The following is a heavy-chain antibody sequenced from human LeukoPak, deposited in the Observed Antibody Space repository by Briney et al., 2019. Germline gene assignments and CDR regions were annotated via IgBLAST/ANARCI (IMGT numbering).Heavy chain of an antibody. J-gene: IGHJ6*02. CDR2: FDPEDGET. Sequence: ASVKVSCKVSGYTLTELSMHWVRQAPGKGLEWMGGFDPEDGETIYAQKFQGRVTMTEDTSTDTAYMELSSPRSEDTAVYYCATGGGAAAGTFYYYGMDVWGQGTTVTVSS. CDR3: ATGGGAAAGTFYYYGMDV. CDR1: GYTLTELS. D-gene: IGHD6-13*01. V-gene: IGHV1-24*01.